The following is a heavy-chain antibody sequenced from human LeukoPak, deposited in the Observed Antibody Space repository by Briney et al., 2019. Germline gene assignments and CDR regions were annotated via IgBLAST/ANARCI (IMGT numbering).Heavy chain of an antibody. D-gene: IGHD3-10*01. CDR1: GFTFSNHG. V-gene: IGHV3-30*18. CDR3: AKEPGGPGSTYMAYFDY. J-gene: IGHJ4*02. Sequence: GWSLRLSCEGSGFTFSNHGMNWVRQAPGKGLEWVAVISYDGRAKVYVDSVKGRFSISRDDSKNTLYLQMNSLRPEDTAVYYCAKEPGGPGSTYMAYFDYWGQGILVTVSS. CDR2: ISYDGRAK.